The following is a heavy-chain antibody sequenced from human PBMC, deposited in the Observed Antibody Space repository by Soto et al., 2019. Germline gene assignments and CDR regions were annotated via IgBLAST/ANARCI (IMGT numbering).Heavy chain of an antibody. CDR2: IYYSGST. Sequence: QLQLQESGPGLVKPSETLSLTCTVSGGSISSSSYYWGWIHQPPGKGLEWIGSIYYSGSTYYNPSLNSRFTISVDTSKNQFSLKLSSVTAADTAVYYCARLPYSSGWYHYWYFDLWGRGTLVTVSS. V-gene: IGHV4-39*01. D-gene: IGHD6-19*01. J-gene: IGHJ2*01. CDR1: GGSISSSSYY. CDR3: ARLPYSSGWYHYWYFDL.